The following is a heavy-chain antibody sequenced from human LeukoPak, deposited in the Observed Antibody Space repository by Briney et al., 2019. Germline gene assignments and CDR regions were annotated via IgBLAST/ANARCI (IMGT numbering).Heavy chain of an antibody. J-gene: IGHJ6*03. Sequence: ASVKVSCKASGGPFSSYAISWVRQAPGQGLAWMGGIIPIFGTPNYAQRFQGRVTITADKSTSTAYMELSSLRSEVTAVYYCASGYSSGWYYYYMDVWGKGTTVTVSS. CDR1: GGPFSSYA. D-gene: IGHD6-19*01. CDR3: ASGYSSGWYYYYMDV. V-gene: IGHV1-69*06. CDR2: IIPIFGTP.